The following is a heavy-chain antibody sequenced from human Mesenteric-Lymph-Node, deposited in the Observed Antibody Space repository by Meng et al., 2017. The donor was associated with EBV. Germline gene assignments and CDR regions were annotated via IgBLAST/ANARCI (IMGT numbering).Heavy chain of an antibody. CDR2: VYHRGSS. CDR3: ARGLGGSRNYYFDY. D-gene: IGHD3-16*01. J-gene: IGHJ4*02. V-gene: IGHV4-4*02. CDR1: GGSITSGDW. Sequence: LQEAGPGLVKPSGTLSLTCTISGGSITSGDWWSWVRQTPGKGLEWIGQVYHRGSSSYNPSLKSRATISVDNSNNQFSLRLTSVTAADTAVYYCARGLGGSRNYYFDYWGQGTLVTVSS.